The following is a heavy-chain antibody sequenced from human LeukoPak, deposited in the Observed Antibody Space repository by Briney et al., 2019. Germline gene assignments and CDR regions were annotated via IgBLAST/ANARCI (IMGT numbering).Heavy chain of an antibody. Sequence: PGGSLRLSCAASGFTFSNYGMHWVRQAPGKGLEWVAVIWYDASRIYYAGSVRGRFTISRVNSKNTLYLQMDSLRAEDTAVYYCARDDYGGTSALDYWGQGTLVTVSS. D-gene: IGHD4-23*01. CDR2: IWYDASRI. CDR3: ARDDYGGTSALDY. J-gene: IGHJ4*02. V-gene: IGHV3-33*01. CDR1: GFTFSNYG.